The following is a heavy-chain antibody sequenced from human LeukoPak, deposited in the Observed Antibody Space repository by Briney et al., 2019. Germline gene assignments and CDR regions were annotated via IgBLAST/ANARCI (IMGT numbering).Heavy chain of an antibody. CDR3: ARVNSLQNDAFDI. CDR2: ISYDGSNK. CDR1: GFTFSSYA. Sequence: PGGSLRLSCAASGFTFSSYAMHWVRQAPGKGLEWVAVISYDGSNKYYADSVKGRFTISRDNSKNTLYLQMNSLRAEDTAVYYCARVNSLQNDAFDIWGQGTMVTVSS. D-gene: IGHD2-15*01. J-gene: IGHJ3*02. V-gene: IGHV3-30-3*01.